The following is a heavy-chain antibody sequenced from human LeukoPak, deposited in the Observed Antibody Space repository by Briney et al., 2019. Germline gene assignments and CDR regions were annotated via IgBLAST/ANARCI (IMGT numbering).Heavy chain of an antibody. Sequence: GGSLRLSCAASGFTFSSYEINWVRQAPGKGLEWVSYISNSGSTIYYANSVKGRFTVSRDNAKNSLYLQMNSLRAEDTAVYYCARDRRAHNWGQGTLVTVSS. CDR1: GFTFSSYE. CDR2: ISNSGSTI. J-gene: IGHJ4*02. CDR3: ARDRRAHN. V-gene: IGHV3-48*03.